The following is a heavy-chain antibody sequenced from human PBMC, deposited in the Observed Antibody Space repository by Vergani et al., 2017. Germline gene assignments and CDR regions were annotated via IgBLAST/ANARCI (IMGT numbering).Heavy chain of an antibody. D-gene: IGHD6-13*01. Sequence: QVQLVESGGGVVQPGRSLRLSCAASGFTFSSYGMHWVRQAPGKGLEWVAVIWYDGSNKYYADSVKGRFTISRDNSKNTLYLQMNSLRAEDTAVYYCATDSSSWDYYFDYWGQGTLVTVSS. CDR2: IWYDGSNK. V-gene: IGHV3-33*01. CDR1: GFTFSSYG. J-gene: IGHJ4*02. CDR3: ATDSSSWDYYFDY.